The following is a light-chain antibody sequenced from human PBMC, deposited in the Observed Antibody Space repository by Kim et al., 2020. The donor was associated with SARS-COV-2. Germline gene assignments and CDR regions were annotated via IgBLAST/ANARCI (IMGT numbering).Light chain of an antibody. CDR1: KLGDKY. CDR2: QDD. J-gene: IGLJ1*01. CDR3: QACDSRTGV. Sequence: SYELTQPPSVSVSPGQTASITCSGDKLGDKYACWYQQKPGQSPVLVIYQDDKRPSGIPERFSGSNSGNTATLTISGTQAMDEADYYCQACDSRTGVFGTGTKVTVL. V-gene: IGLV3-1*01.